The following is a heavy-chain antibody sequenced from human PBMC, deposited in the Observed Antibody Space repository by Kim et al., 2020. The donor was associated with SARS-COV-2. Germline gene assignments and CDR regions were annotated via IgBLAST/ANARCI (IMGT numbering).Heavy chain of an antibody. CDR2: ISGSGGST. CDR3: AKDLNYTPVGRLQQYSSDDP. CDR1: GFTFSSYA. D-gene: IGHD6-19*01. V-gene: IGHV3-23*01. Sequence: GGSLRLSCAASGFTFSSYAMSWVRQAPGKGLEWVSAISGSGGSTYYADSVKGRFTIARDNSKNTLYLQMNSLRAEDTAVYYCAKDLNYTPVGRLQQYSSDDPWGQGTLVTVSS. J-gene: IGHJ5*02.